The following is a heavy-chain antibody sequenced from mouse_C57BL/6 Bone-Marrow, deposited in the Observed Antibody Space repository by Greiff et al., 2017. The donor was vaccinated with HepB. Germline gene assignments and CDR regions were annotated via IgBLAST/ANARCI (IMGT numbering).Heavy chain of an antibody. J-gene: IGHJ4*01. V-gene: IGHV6-3*01. CDR2: IRLKSDNYAT. CDR3: TTGRDYAMDY. D-gene: IGHD4-1*01. Sequence: EVMLVESGGGLVQPGGSMKLSCVASGFTFSNYWMNWVRQSPEKGLEWVAQIRLKSDNYATHYAESVKGRFTISRDDSKSSVYLQMNNLRAEDTGIYYCTTGRDYAMDYWGQGTSVTVSS. CDR1: GFTFSNYW.